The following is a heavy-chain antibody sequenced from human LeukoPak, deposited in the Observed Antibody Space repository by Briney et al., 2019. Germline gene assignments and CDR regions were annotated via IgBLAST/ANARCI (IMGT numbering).Heavy chain of an antibody. J-gene: IGHJ4*02. V-gene: IGHV3-30*02. CDR2: IRNDGSNE. Sequence: GGSLRLSCAASGFSFSVYAMHWVRQAQGKGLEWVAFIRNDGSNENYADSVKGRFTISRDKSKNTLYLQMNSLRAEDTAVYYCAKDRGDLPPYFDYWGQGTLLTVSS. CDR3: AKDRGDLPPYFDY. D-gene: IGHD2-21*02. CDR1: GFSFSVYA.